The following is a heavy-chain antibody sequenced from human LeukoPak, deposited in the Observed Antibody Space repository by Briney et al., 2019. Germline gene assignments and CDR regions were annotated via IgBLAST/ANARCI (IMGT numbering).Heavy chain of an antibody. J-gene: IGHJ4*02. CDR3: AKVDDSSGYFLFDY. D-gene: IGHD3-22*01. CDR1: GFTFSNAW. V-gene: IGHV3-30*18. CDR2: ISYDGSNK. Sequence: GGFLRLSCAASGFTFSNAWMSWVRQAPGKGLEWVAVISYDGSNKYYADSVKGRFTISRDNSKNTLYLQMNSLRAEDTAVYYCAKVDDSSGYFLFDYWGQGTLVTVSS.